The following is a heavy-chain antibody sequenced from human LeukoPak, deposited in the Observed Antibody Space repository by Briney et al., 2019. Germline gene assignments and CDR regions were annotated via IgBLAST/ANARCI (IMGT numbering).Heavy chain of an antibody. Sequence: ASVKVSCKASGYTFTGYYMHWVRQAPGQGLEWMGWINPNSGGTNYAQKFQGRVTMTRDTSISTAYMELSRLRSDDTAVYYCARDPWSGYYFSYYYYGMDVWGQGTKVTVSS. D-gene: IGHD3-3*01. V-gene: IGHV1-2*02. CDR3: ARDPWSGYYFSYYYYGMDV. CDR2: INPNSGGT. J-gene: IGHJ6*02. CDR1: GYTFTGYY.